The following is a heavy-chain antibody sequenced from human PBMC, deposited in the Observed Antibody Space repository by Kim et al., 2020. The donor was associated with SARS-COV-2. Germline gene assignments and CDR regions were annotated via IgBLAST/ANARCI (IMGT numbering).Heavy chain of an antibody. CDR2: IIPILGIA. D-gene: IGHD6-19*01. Sequence: SVKVSCKASGGTFSSYTISWVRQAPGQGLEWMGRIIPILGIANYAQKFQGRVTITADKSTSTAYMELSSLRSEDTAVYYCARDTVYSSGWYSDNWFDPWGQGTLVTVSS. CDR3: ARDTVYSSGWYSDNWFDP. J-gene: IGHJ5*02. CDR1: GGTFSSYT. V-gene: IGHV1-69*04.